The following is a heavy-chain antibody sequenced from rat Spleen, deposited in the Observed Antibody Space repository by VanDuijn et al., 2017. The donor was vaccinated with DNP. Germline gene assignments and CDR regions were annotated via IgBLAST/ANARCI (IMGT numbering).Heavy chain of an antibody. J-gene: IGHJ4*01. Sequence: EVQLVESGGGLVQPGRSLKVSCAASGFTFSDYVMAWVRQAPKKGLEWVATIIYDGSSTYYSDSVKGRFSISRDNAKSTLYLQMNSLRSEDTATYYCARSYYENVMDAWGQGASVTVSS. V-gene: IGHV5-17*01. CDR2: IIYDGSST. CDR1: GFTFSDYV. D-gene: IGHD1-7*01. CDR3: ARSYYENVMDA.